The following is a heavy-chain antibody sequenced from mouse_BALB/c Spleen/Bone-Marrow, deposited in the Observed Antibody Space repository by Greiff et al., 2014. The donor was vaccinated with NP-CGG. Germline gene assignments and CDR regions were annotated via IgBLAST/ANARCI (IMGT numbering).Heavy chain of an antibody. V-gene: IGHV3-6*02. Sequence: VQLQQSGPGLVKPSQSLSLACSVTGYSITSGYYWNWIRQFPGNKLEWMGYISYDGSNNYNPSLKNRISITRDTSKNQFFLKLNSVTTEDTATYYCASYFYCAMDYWGQGTSVTVSS. J-gene: IGHJ4*01. D-gene: IGHD1-1*01. CDR2: ISYDGSN. CDR1: GYSITSGYY. CDR3: ASYFYCAMDY.